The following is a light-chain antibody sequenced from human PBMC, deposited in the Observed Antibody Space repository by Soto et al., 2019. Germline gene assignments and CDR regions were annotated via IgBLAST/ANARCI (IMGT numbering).Light chain of an antibody. CDR2: GAS. J-gene: IGKJ1*01. CDR3: QQYSSSPPT. Sequence: EIVLTQSPGTLSLSPGERATLSCRASQSISSNSLAWYQQKPGQAPRLFIYGASSRATGIPDRFSDSGSGTDFTLTISRLEPEDFAVYYCQQYSSSPPTFGQGTKVEIK. CDR1: QSISSNS. V-gene: IGKV3-20*01.